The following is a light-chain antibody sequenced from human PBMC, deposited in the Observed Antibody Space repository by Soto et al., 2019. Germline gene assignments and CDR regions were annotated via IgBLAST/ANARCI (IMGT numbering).Light chain of an antibody. V-gene: IGKV1-39*01. Sequence: DVQMKESPATLAGSGRDRVTITCRASQSVSSYLNWYQHKPGKAPKLLIYAASSLQSGVPSRFSGSGSGTDFTLTISRLQPQDFATDYRLQSYDTPATIGGGTRVDTK. CDR2: AAS. CDR3: LQSYDTPAT. J-gene: IGKJ4*01. CDR1: QSVSSY.